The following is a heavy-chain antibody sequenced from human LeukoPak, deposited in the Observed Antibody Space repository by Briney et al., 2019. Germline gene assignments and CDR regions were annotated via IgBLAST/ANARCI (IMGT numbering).Heavy chain of an antibody. V-gene: IGHV3-21*06. J-gene: IGHJ4*02. CDR3: ARVPTTGLWGNSYNSYCDH. D-gene: IGHD3-16*01. CDR1: GFTFSSYS. CDR2: ISSSSSYI. Sequence: KPAGSLRLSCAVSGFTFSSYSMNWVRQAPGKGLEWVSSISSSSSYIYYADSVKGRFTSSRDNANNSLYLHMNSLRGEDTAVYYCARVPTTGLWGNSYNSYCDHWGQGTPVSVSS.